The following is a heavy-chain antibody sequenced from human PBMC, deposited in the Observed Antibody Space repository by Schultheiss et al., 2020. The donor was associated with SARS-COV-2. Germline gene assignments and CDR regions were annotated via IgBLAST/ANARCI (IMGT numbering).Heavy chain of an antibody. J-gene: IGHJ4*02. CDR3: ARDGVQLWSRPFDY. Sequence: SETLSLTCAVSGGSISSSNWWSWVRQPPGKGLEWIGEIYHSGNTNYNPSLKSRVTISVDKSKNQFSLKLNSVTAADTAMYYCARDGVQLWSRPFDYWGQGTLVTVSS. CDR1: GGSISSSNW. D-gene: IGHD5-18*01. V-gene: IGHV4-4*02. CDR2: IYHSGNT.